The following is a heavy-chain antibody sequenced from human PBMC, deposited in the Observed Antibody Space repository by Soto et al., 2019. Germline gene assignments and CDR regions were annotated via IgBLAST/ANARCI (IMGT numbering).Heavy chain of an antibody. Sequence: ASVKVSCKASGYTFTSYGISWVRQAPGQGLEWMGWISAYNGNTNYAQKLQGWVTMTRDTSISTAYMELSRLRSDDTAVYYCARDTGRYYFDYWGQGTLVTVSS. J-gene: IGHJ4*02. CDR2: ISAYNGNT. CDR1: GYTFTSYG. CDR3: ARDTGRYYFDY. V-gene: IGHV1-18*01.